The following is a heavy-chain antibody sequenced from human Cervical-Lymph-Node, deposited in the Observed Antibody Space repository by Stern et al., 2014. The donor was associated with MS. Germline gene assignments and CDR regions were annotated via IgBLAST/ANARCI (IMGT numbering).Heavy chain of an antibody. V-gene: IGHV2-5*02. Sequence: ESGPALVKPTQTLTLTCTLSGFSLSTSGLGVGWIRQPPGEALEWLAYIYWDDQKRYSPSLKSRLTITKDTSKNQVVLTLTNVDPVDTATYYCAHRTAGPFDYWGQGTLVTVSS. CDR3: AHRTAGPFDY. CDR1: GFSLSTSGLG. J-gene: IGHJ4*02. CDR2: IYWDDQK.